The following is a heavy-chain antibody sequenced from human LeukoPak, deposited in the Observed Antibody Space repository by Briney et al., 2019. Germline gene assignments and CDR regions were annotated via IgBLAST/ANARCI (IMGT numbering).Heavy chain of an antibody. V-gene: IGHV1-18*04. D-gene: IGHD3-9*01. CDR3: ARVDLLTGYYFFDY. J-gene: IGHJ4*02. CDR1: GYTFTGYY. CDR2: IRGDNGNT. Sequence: ASVKVSCKASGYTFTGYYMHWVRQAPGQGLEWVGWIRGDNGNTNYAQKLQGRVTMTTGTSTSTAYMELRSLGSDETAVYYCARVDLLTGYYFFDYWGQGTLVTVSS.